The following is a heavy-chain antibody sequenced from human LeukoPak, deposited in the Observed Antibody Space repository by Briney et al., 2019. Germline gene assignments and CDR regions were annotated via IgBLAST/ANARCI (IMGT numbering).Heavy chain of an antibody. D-gene: IGHD5-24*01. CDR1: GGSISSYY. Sequence: SETLSLTCTVSGGSISSYYWSWIRQPPGKGLEWVGYIYYSGSTNYNPSLKSRVTISVDTSKNQFSLKLSSVTAADTAVYYCARALVGGMATEGYWFDPWGQGTLVTVSS. V-gene: IGHV4-59*01. CDR2: IYYSGST. J-gene: IGHJ5*02. CDR3: ARALVGGMATEGYWFDP.